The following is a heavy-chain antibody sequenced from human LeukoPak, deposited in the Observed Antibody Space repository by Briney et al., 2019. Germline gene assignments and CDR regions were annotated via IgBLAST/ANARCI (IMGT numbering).Heavy chain of an antibody. D-gene: IGHD1-26*01. CDR3: ATTPPHVGATNAMYYFDY. V-gene: IGHV1-24*01. CDR2: FDPEDGET. CDR1: GYTLTELS. Sequence: ASVKVSCKVSGYTLTELSMHWVRQAPGKGLEWMGGFDPEDGETIYAQKFQGRVTMTEDTSTDTAYMELSSLRSEDTAVYYFATTPPHVGATNAMYYFDYWGQGTLVTVSS. J-gene: IGHJ4*02.